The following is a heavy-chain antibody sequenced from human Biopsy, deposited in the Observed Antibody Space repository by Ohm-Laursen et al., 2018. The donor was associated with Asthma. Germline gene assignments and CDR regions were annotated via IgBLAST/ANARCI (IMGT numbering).Heavy chain of an antibody. CDR3: ARQSGQEYGDSIPFDT. J-gene: IGHJ3*02. V-gene: IGHV3-30*03. Sequence: SLRLSCAAAGFVFSQCGMHWVRQGPGKGLEWVALVSSDGHNKYYEDSVKGRFTISRDNSRNRLYLQINSLTVEDSAVYFCARQSGQEYGDSIPFDTGGQGTKVAVSS. D-gene: IGHD3-22*01. CDR1: GFVFSQCG. CDR2: VSSDGHNK.